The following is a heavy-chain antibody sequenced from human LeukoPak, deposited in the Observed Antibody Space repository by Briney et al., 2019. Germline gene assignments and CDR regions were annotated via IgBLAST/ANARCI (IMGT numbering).Heavy chain of an antibody. D-gene: IGHD2-2*02. Sequence: SSETLSLTCTVSGGSISSSSYYWGWIRQPPGKGLEWIGSIYYSGSTYYNPSLKSRVTISVDTSKNQFSLKLSSVTAADTAVYYCARPNLGYCSSTSCYKYFQHWGQGTLVTVSS. CDR2: IYYSGST. CDR1: GGSISSSSYY. CDR3: ARPNLGYCSSTSCYKYFQH. J-gene: IGHJ1*01. V-gene: IGHV4-39*07.